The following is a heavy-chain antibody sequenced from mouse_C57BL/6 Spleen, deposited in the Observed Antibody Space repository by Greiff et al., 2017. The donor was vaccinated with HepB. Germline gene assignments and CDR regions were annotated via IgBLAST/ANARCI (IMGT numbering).Heavy chain of an antibody. CDR2: ISSGGDYI. CDR1: GFTFSSYA. Sequence: EVKVEESGEGLVKPGGSLKLSCAASGFTFSSYAMSWVRQTPEKRLEWVAYISSGGDYIYYADTVKGRFTISRDNARNTLYLQMSSLKSEDTAMYYCTRERLYYDYDWFAYWGQGTLVTVSA. D-gene: IGHD2-4*01. J-gene: IGHJ3*01. CDR3: TRERLYYDYDWFAY. V-gene: IGHV5-9-1*02.